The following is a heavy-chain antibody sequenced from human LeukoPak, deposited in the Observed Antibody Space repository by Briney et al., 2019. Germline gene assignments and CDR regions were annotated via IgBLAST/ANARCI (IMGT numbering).Heavy chain of an antibody. Sequence: GGSLRLSCAATGFTFSSDAMTLIRQTHGTGLKGYPGISDSGGSADYVDSVKGRFTISRDNSKDTVYLQMNSLRAEATAVYYCAKVRGSLAANGYFQHWGQGTLVTVSS. CDR2: ISDSGGSA. CDR3: AKVRGSLAANGYFQH. J-gene: IGHJ1*01. D-gene: IGHD6-19*01. V-gene: IGHV3-23*01. CDR1: GFTFSSDA.